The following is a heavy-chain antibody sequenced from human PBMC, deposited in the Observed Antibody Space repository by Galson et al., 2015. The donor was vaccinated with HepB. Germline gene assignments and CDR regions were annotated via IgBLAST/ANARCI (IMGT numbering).Heavy chain of an antibody. D-gene: IGHD3-10*01. V-gene: IGHV3-30*18. CDR2: ISYDGSNK. J-gene: IGHJ4*02. CDR3: ANDAGGLGSMVRGVIIPYDY. Sequence: SLRLFCAASGFTFSSCGMHWVRQAPGKGLEWVAVISYDGSNKYYADSVKGRFTISRDNSKNTLYLQMYSLRAEDTAVYYCANDAGGLGSMVRGVIIPYDYWGQGTLVTVSS. CDR1: GFTFSSCG.